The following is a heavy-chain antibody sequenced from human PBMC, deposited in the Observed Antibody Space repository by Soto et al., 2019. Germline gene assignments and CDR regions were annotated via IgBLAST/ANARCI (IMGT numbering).Heavy chain of an antibody. J-gene: IGHJ6*03. Sequence: ASVKVSCKASGYTFTSYDINWVRQATGQGLEWMGWMNPNSGNTGYAQKFQGRVTMTRNTSISTAYMELSSLRSEDTAVYYCAREAHCGDYVSYYYYYMDVWGKGTTVTVSS. V-gene: IGHV1-8*01. D-gene: IGHD4-17*01. CDR1: GYTFTSYD. CDR3: AREAHCGDYVSYYYYYMDV. CDR2: MNPNSGNT.